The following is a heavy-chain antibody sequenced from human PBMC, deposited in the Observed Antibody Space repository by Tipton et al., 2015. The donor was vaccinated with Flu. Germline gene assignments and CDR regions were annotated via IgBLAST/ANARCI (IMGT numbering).Heavy chain of an antibody. V-gene: IGHV4-59*01. CDR3: ARPSGYDYGPEHPFDL. Sequence: TLSLTCTVSGGSISPYFWSWIRQPPGKGLEWIGYINSGGSTKYTPSLKSRPTISVDTSKNQFSLKLDSVTTADTATYYCARPSGYDYGPEHPFDLWGPGTMVVVSS. CDR1: GGSISPYF. J-gene: IGHJ3*01. D-gene: IGHD5-18*01. CDR2: INSGGST.